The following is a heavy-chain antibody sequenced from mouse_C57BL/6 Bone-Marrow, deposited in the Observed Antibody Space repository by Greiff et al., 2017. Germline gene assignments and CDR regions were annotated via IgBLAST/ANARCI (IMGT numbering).Heavy chain of an antibody. CDR2: IDPSDSYT. Sequence: QVQLQQPGAELVRPGTSVKLSCKASGYTFTSYWMHWVKQRPGQGLEWIGVIDPSDSYTNYNQKFKGKAKLTVDTSSSTAYMQRSSLTSEDSAVYYCARLSAFDYYGSSLDYWGQGTTLTVSS. J-gene: IGHJ2*01. D-gene: IGHD1-1*01. CDR1: GYTFTSYW. V-gene: IGHV1-59*01. CDR3: ARLSAFDYYGSSLDY.